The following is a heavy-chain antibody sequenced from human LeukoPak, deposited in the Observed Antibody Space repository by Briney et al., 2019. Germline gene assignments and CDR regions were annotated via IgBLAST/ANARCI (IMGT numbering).Heavy chain of an antibody. J-gene: IGHJ4*02. CDR2: IYSIGGT. V-gene: IGHV3-53*01. CDR1: GFSASSNY. Sequence: GGSLRLSCTASGFSASSNYMSWVRQAPGKGLEWVSVIYSIGGTYYADSVKGRFTLSRDNSKNTLYLQMNSLRAEDTAVYYCASYPGNTIFGVVIISYYFDYWGQGTLVTVSS. CDR3: ASYPGNTIFGVVIISYYFDY. D-gene: IGHD3-3*01.